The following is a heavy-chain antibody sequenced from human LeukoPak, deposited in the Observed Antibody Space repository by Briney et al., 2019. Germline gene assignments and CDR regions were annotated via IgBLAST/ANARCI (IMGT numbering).Heavy chain of an antibody. CDR3: ARHRGSSSNFNY. CDR2: IYYSGST. V-gene: IGHV4-30-4*08. J-gene: IGHJ4*02. Sequence: SETLSLTCTVSGGSISSGDYYWSWIRQPPGKGLEWIGYIYYSGSTYYNPSLKSRVTISVDTSKNQFSLKLSSVTATDTAVYYCARHRGSSSNFNYWGQGTLVTVSS. CDR1: GGSISSGDYY. D-gene: IGHD6-6*01.